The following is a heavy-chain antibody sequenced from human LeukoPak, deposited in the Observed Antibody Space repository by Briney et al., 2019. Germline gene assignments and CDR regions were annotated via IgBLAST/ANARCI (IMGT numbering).Heavy chain of an antibody. D-gene: IGHD3-10*01. CDR3: ARVYSSGTYFDY. V-gene: IGHV1-8*03. CDR2: MNPNSGNT. CDR1: GYTFTSYD. Sequence: ASVKVSCKASGYTFTSYDINWVRQATGQGLEWMGWMNPNSGNTGYAQKFQGRVTITRNTSISTAYMELSSLRSEDTAVYYCARVYSSGTYFDYWGQGTLVTVSS. J-gene: IGHJ4*02.